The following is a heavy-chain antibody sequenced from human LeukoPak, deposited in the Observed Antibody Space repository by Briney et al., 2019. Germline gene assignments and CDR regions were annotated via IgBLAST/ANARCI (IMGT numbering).Heavy chain of an antibody. D-gene: IGHD6-13*01. CDR1: GGSFSGYY. CDR3: ARGFRPHIAAAGRGFGY. J-gene: IGHJ4*02. Sequence: SETLSLTCAVYGGSFSGYYWSWIRQPPGKGLESIGEINHSGSTNYNPSLKSRVTISVDTSKNQFSLKLSSVTAADTAVYYCARGFRPHIAAAGRGFGYWGQGTLVTVSS. V-gene: IGHV4-34*01. CDR2: INHSGST.